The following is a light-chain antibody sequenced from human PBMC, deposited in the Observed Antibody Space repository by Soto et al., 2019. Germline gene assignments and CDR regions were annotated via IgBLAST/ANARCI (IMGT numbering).Light chain of an antibody. CDR3: TSYTTGSTLEV. J-gene: IGLJ1*01. V-gene: IGLV2-14*01. CDR2: EVT. CDR1: SSDVGFYNY. Sequence: QSVLTQPASVSGCPGQSITISCTGTSSDVGFYNYVSWYQQLPGKAPKLMIYEVTNRPSGVSNRFSGSKSGNTASLTISGLQAEDEADYYCTSYTTGSTLEVFGTGTKVTVL.